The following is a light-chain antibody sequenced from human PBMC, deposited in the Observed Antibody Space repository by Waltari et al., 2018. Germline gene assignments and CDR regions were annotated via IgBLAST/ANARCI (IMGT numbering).Light chain of an antibody. CDR1: QIVFDNSNDKNY. J-gene: IGKJ1*01. CDR2: WAS. Sequence: DIVMTQSPDSLAVSLGALATIPCRSSQIVFDNSNDKNYLAWDQQKPGQPPGLLIYWASTRESAVPDRFSGSGSGTDFTLTISNLQAEDVAVYYCQQYYRSRTFGQGTKVEIK. V-gene: IGKV4-1*01. CDR3: QQYYRSRT.